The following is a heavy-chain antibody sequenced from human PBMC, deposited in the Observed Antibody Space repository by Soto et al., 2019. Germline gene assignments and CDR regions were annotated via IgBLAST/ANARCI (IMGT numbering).Heavy chain of an antibody. CDR3: ASHNEYYYYYGMDV. D-gene: IGHD1-1*01. J-gene: IGHJ6*02. CDR2: IDPSDSYT. Sequence: PGESLKISCKGSGYSFTGYWISWVRQMPGKGLEWMGRIDPSDSYTNYSPSFQGHVTISADKSISTAYLQWSSLKASDTAMYYCASHNEYYYYYGMDVWGQGTTVTVSS. CDR1: GYSFTGYW. V-gene: IGHV5-10-1*01.